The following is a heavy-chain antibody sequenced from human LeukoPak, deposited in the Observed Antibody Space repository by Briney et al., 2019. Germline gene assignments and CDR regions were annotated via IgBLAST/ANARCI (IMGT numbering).Heavy chain of an antibody. J-gene: IGHJ3*02. CDR3: ASLVGAKIPLGAFDI. CDR1: GGSISSGGYY. CDR2: IYYSGST. D-gene: IGHD1-26*01. Sequence: PSQTLSLTCTVTGGSISSGGYYWSWIRQHPGKGLEWIGYIYYSGSTYYNPSLKSRVTISVDTSKNQFSLKLSSVTAADTAVYYCASLVGAKIPLGAFDIWGQGTMVTVSS. V-gene: IGHV4-31*03.